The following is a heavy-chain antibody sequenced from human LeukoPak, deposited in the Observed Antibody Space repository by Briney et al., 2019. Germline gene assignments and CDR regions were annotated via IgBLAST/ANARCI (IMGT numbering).Heavy chain of an antibody. Sequence: GGSLRLSCEASGFTFSNFGMHWVRQAPGKGLEWVAIISYDGSTKYYADSVKGRFSISRDNSKNTLCLQMNSLRVEDTAVYYCATPPTAYTSGSLGYWGQGTLVTVSS. J-gene: IGHJ4*02. D-gene: IGHD3-22*01. CDR3: ATPPTAYTSGSLGY. V-gene: IGHV3-30*03. CDR2: ISYDGSTK. CDR1: GFTFSNFG.